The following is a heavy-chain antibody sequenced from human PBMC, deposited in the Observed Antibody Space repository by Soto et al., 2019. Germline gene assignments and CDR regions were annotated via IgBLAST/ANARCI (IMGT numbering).Heavy chain of an antibody. CDR3: ARGPSGWLGFDH. V-gene: IGHV1-3*01. D-gene: IGHD6-19*01. Sequence: ASVKVSCKASGYSLTSYRIHWVRQAPGQRLEWMGWIIPGNGDTEYSQKFQDRVSITRDTSASTAYMDLSSLRADDTAVYYCARGPSGWLGFDHWGRGTLVTVSS. CDR2: IIPGNGDT. CDR1: GYSLTSYR. J-gene: IGHJ4*02.